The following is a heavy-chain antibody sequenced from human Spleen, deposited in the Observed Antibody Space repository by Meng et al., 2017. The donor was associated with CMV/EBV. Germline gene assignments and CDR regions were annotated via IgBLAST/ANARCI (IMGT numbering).Heavy chain of an antibody. Sequence: GESLKLSCADSGFTFSSYWMSWVRQAPGKGLEWVANIKQDGSEKDYVDSVKGRFTITRDNAKHSLYLQMNSLRVEDTAVYYCARDAYDSSSYFDYWGQGSLVTVSS. CDR3: ARDAYDSSSYFDY. J-gene: IGHJ4*02. CDR2: IKQDGSEK. V-gene: IGHV3-7*01. D-gene: IGHD6-6*01. CDR1: GFTFSSYW.